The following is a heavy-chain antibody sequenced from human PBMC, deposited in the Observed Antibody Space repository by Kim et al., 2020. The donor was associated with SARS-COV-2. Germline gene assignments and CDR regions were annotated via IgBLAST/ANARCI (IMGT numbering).Heavy chain of an antibody. V-gene: IGHV3-23*01. D-gene: IGHD3-22*01. Sequence: GGSLRLSCAASGFTFSSYAMSWVRQAPGKGLEWVSAISGSGGSTYYADSVKGRFTISRDNSKNTLYLQMNSLRAEDTAVYYCAKWIGHITMIVVDPGAFDIWGQGTMVTVSS. CDR2: ISGSGGST. J-gene: IGHJ3*02. CDR3: AKWIGHITMIVVDPGAFDI. CDR1: GFTFSSYA.